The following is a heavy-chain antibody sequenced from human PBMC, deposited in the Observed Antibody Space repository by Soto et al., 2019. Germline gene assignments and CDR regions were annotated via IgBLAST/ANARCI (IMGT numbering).Heavy chain of an antibody. D-gene: IGHD3-10*01. V-gene: IGHV3-23*01. J-gene: IGHJ6*02. Sequence: GGSLRLSCAASGFTFSSYAMSWVRQAPGKGLEWVSAISGSGGSTYYADSVKGRFTISRDNSKNTLYLQMNSLRAEDTAVYYCAKDIYYGSGREHYYYGMDVWGQGTTVTVSS. CDR2: ISGSGGST. CDR3: AKDIYYGSGREHYYYGMDV. CDR1: GFTFSSYA.